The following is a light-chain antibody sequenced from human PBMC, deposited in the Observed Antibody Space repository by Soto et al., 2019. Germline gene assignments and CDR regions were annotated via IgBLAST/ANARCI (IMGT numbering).Light chain of an antibody. CDR3: QEYSDWPTWT. V-gene: IGKV3D-15*01. J-gene: IGKJ1*01. CDR1: QSVSSN. CDR2: GAS. Sequence: EILMTQSPATLSVSPGERATLSCRTNQSVSSNLAWYQQKPGQAPRLLIYGASTRATGIPARFSGSGSGTEFTLTISSLQSEDLAIYYCQEYSDWPTWTFGQGTKVDIK.